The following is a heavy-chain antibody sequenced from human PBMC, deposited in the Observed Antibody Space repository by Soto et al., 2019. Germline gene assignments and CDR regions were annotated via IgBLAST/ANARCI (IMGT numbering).Heavy chain of an antibody. J-gene: IGHJ4*02. CDR1: GFNFSNYA. CDR3: AKDQPNFDY. V-gene: IGHV3-23*01. CDR2: VSGSGGNT. Sequence: GGSLRLSCAASGFNFSNYALTWVRQAPGKGLEWVSAVSGSGGNTFYADSVKGRFTITRDNSRKTLYLQMTSLGAEDTAIYYCAKDQPNFDYWGQGTLVTVSS.